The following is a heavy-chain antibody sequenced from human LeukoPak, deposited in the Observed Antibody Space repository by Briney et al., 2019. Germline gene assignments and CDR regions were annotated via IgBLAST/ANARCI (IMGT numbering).Heavy chain of an antibody. CDR1: GFTFSSYA. Sequence: GGSLRLSCAASGFTFSSYAMHWVRQAPGKGLEWVAVISYDGSNKYYADSVKGRFTISRDNSKNTLYLQMSSLRAEDTAVYYCAREGSSNRGFDYWGQGTLVTVSS. V-gene: IGHV3-30-3*01. D-gene: IGHD6-6*01. J-gene: IGHJ4*02. CDR3: AREGSSNRGFDY. CDR2: ISYDGSNK.